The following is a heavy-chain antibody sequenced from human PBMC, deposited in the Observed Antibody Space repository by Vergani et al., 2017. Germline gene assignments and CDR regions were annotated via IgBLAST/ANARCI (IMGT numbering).Heavy chain of an antibody. CDR3: AREYPPGHYYYMDV. Sequence: QVQLQESGPGLVKPSETLSLICDVFDFISNGHYWSWIRQPAGKGLEWIGRIYTSGSTNYNPSLKSRVTMSVDTSKNQFSLKLSSVTAADTAVYYCAREYPPGHYYYMDVWGKGTTVTVSS. D-gene: IGHD2-2*02. CDR1: DFISNGHY. V-gene: IGHV4-4*07. CDR2: IYTSGST. J-gene: IGHJ6*03.